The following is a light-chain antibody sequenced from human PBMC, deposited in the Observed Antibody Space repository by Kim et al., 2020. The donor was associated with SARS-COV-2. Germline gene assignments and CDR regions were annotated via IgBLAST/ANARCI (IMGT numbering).Light chain of an antibody. J-gene: IGKJ1*01. V-gene: IGKV3-15*01. Sequence: EIVMTQSPATLSVSPGEGVTLSCRASQSISTNLGWYQQKPGQAPRLFIYTASTRATGIPARFSGSGSGTEFTLTISSLQSEDFAVYCCQQYYDWPWTFGQGTKVDIK. CDR3: QQYYDWPWT. CDR2: TAS. CDR1: QSISTN.